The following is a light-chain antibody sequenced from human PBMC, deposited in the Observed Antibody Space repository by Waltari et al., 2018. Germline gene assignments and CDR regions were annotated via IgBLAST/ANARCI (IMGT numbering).Light chain of an antibody. V-gene: IGKV3-15*01. CDR3: QQYHEWPYT. CDR2: AAF. J-gene: IGKJ2*01. CDR1: PSVSNN. Sequence: ETVMIQSPATLSVFPGATVTLSCRASPSVSNNLVWYQQIPGQPPRLLIYAAFSRGNAFPARFGGNGSGTDFSLTISTLQSEDVGVYYCQQYHEWPYTFGQGTKLEI.